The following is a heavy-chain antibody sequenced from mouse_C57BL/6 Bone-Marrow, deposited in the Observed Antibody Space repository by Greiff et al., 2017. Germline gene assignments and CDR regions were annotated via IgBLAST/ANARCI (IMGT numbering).Heavy chain of an antibody. D-gene: IGHD2-2*01. CDR3: AREGYDGGYYFDY. Sequence: EVKLVESGGDLVKPGGSLKLSCAASGFTFSSYGMSWVRQTPDKRLEWVATISSGGSYTYYPDSVKGRFTISRDNAKNTLYLQMSSLKSEDTAMYYCAREGYDGGYYFDYWGQGTTLTVSS. CDR1: GFTFSSYG. V-gene: IGHV5-6*02. CDR2: ISSGGSYT. J-gene: IGHJ2*01.